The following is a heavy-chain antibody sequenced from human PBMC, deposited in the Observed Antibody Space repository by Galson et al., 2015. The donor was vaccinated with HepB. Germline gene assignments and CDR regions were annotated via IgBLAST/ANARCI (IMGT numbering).Heavy chain of an antibody. J-gene: IGHJ4*02. CDR2: ISYDGSNK. CDR1: GFTFSSYG. Sequence: SLRLSCAASGFTFSSYGMHWVRQAPGKGLEWVAVISYDGSNKYYADSVKGRFTISRDNSKNTLYLQMNSLRAEDTAVYYCAKDKGITGTRSPIFLFDYWGQGTLVTVSS. D-gene: IGHD1/OR15-1a*01. CDR3: AKDKGITGTRSPIFLFDY. V-gene: IGHV3-30*18.